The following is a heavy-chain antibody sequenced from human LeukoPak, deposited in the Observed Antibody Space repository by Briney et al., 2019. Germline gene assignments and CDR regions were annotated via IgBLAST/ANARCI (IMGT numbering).Heavy chain of an antibody. Sequence: GGSLRLSCAASGFTFSSYGMHWVRQAPGKGLEWVAVISYDGSNKYYADSVKGRFTISRDNSKNTLYLQMNSLRAEDTAVYYCAKSYMVRGALDYWGQGTLVTVSS. V-gene: IGHV3-30*18. J-gene: IGHJ4*02. D-gene: IGHD3-10*01. CDR2: ISYDGSNK. CDR1: GFTFSSYG. CDR3: AKSYMVRGALDY.